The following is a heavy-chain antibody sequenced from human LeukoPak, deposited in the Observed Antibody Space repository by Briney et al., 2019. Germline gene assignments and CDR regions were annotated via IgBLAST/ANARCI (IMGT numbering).Heavy chain of an antibody. Sequence: GESLKISCKGSGYSFTSYWIGWVRQMPGKGLEWMGIIYPGDSDARYSPSFQGQVTISADKSISTAYLQWSSLEAPDTAMYYCARHGGSGWSDDYFDYWGQGTLVTVSS. CDR1: GYSFTSYW. D-gene: IGHD6-19*01. V-gene: IGHV5-51*01. J-gene: IGHJ4*02. CDR2: IYPGDSDA. CDR3: ARHGGSGWSDDYFDY.